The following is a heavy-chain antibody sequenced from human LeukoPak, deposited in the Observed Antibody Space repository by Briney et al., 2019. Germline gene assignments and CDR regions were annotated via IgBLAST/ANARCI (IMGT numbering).Heavy chain of an antibody. D-gene: IGHD4-17*01. CDR1: GASISRSDYF. Sequence: MASETLSLTCTVSGASISRSDYFWVWLRQPPGKGLEWIGSIYYSGSTYYSPSLKGRVTISVDTSKNQFSLKLTAVTAADTAVYYCARSSEYGDPFNYWGQGTLVTVSS. CDR2: IYYSGST. V-gene: IGHV4-39*01. J-gene: IGHJ4*02. CDR3: ARSSEYGDPFNY.